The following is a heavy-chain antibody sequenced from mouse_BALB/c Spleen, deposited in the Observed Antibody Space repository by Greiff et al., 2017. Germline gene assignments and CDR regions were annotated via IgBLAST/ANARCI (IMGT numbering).Heavy chain of an antibody. CDR1: GFSLTSYG. D-gene: IGHD2-4*01. V-gene: IGHV2-6-2*01. Sequence: QVQLQQSGPDLVAPSQSLSITCTVSGFSLTSYGVHWVRQPPGKGLEWLVVIWSDGSTTYNSALKSRLSISKDNSKSQVFLKMNSLQTDDTAMYYCARHDYYDYDDGFAYWGQGTLVTVSA. CDR3: ARHDYYDYDDGFAY. J-gene: IGHJ3*01. CDR2: IWSDGST.